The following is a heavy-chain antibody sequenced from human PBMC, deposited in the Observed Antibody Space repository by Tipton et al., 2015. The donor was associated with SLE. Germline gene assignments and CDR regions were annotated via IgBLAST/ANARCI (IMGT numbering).Heavy chain of an antibody. D-gene: IGHD6-13*01. Sequence: SLRLSCAASGLTFSSSAMSWVRQAPGKGLEWVSTISGSGSSTYSADSVRGRFTVSRDNSKNTLYLQMNSLRAEDTAVYYCAKSVAGYNRGYYYFYYGMDVWGQGTTVTVSS. V-gene: IGHV3-23*01. CDR3: AKSVAGYNRGYYYFYYGMDV. CDR2: ISGSGSST. J-gene: IGHJ6*02. CDR1: GLTFSSSA.